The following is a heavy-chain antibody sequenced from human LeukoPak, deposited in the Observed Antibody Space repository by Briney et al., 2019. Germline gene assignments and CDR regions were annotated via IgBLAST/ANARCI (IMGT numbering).Heavy chain of an antibody. CDR3: ARDPGNYGDLGLDI. CDR2: INPLSGKT. Sequence: SVKVSCKPSGHTFTSYYMHWLRQAPGQGLEWIAIINPLSGKTTYTQKVQDRVTMTRDTSTSTVYMELSSLRSDATAVYYCARDPGNYGDLGLDIWGQGTTVTVSS. CDR1: GHTFTSYY. V-gene: IGHV1-46*01. J-gene: IGHJ3*02. D-gene: IGHD4-17*01.